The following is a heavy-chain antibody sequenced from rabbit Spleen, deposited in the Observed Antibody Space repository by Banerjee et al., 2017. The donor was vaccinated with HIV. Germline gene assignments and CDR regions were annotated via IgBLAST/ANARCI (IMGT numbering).Heavy chain of an antibody. CDR3: ARDTGSSFSSYGMDL. CDR1: GFDFSRGYD. J-gene: IGHJ6*01. D-gene: IGHD8-1*01. CDR2: IDTNDGDT. V-gene: IGHV1S40*01. Sequence: QQLVESGGGLVKPGASLTLTCKASGFDFSRGYDMCWVRQAPGKGLEWIACIDTNDGDTDYANWPKGRFTFSKTSSTTVTLQMTSLTAADTATYFCARDTGSSFSSYGMDLWGQGTLVTVS.